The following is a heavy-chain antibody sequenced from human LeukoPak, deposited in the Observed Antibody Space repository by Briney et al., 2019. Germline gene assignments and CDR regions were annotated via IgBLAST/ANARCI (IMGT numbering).Heavy chain of an antibody. CDR2: IYYSGST. Sequence: PSETLSLTCTVSDDSISSNYWSWIRQPPGKGLEWIGYIYYSGSTNYNPSLKSRVTISVDTSKNQFSLKLSSVTAADTAVYYCARLTSRYDILTGYSPRAFDIWGQGTMVTVSS. J-gene: IGHJ3*02. CDR3: ARLTSRYDILTGYSPRAFDI. V-gene: IGHV4-59*08. D-gene: IGHD3-9*01. CDR1: DDSISSNY.